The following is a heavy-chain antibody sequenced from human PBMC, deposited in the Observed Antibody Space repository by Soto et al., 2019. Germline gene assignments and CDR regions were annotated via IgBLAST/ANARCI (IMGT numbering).Heavy chain of an antibody. Sequence: GGPLRLSCAASGFTFRSYAMSWVRRAPGKGLEWVSTISGSGANTFYADSVKGRFTISRDNSKNTLYLQMNSLRAEDTAVYYCAKRPLSIITFDYWGQGTLVTVSS. V-gene: IGHV3-23*01. CDR2: ISGSGANT. CDR3: AKRPLSIITFDY. J-gene: IGHJ4*02. D-gene: IGHD3-16*01. CDR1: GFTFRSYA.